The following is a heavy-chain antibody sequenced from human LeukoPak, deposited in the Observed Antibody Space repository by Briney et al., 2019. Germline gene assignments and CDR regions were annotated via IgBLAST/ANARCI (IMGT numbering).Heavy chain of an antibody. J-gene: IGHJ5*02. Sequence: GESLKISCKGSGYSFTSYWISWVRQAPGQGLEWMGWISAYNGNTNYAQKLQGRVTMTTDTSTSTAYMELRSLRSDDTAVYYCARGAVAGLGGHWFDPWGQGTLVTVSS. V-gene: IGHV1-18*04. CDR3: ARGAVAGLGGHWFDP. D-gene: IGHD6-19*01. CDR2: ISAYNGNT. CDR1: GYSFTSYW.